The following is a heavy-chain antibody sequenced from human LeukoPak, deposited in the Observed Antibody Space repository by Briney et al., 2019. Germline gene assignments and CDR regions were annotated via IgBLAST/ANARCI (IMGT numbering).Heavy chain of an antibody. CDR2: ISYDGSNK. CDR3: VKKEHLWFGELDAFDI. V-gene: IGHV3-30*18. Sequence: PGGSLRLSCAASGFTFRSYGMLWVRQAPGKGLDWVAVISYDGSNKYYVDSVKGRFTISRDNSKDMLYLQTHSLRAEDTAVYYCVKKEHLWFGELDAFDIWGQGTMVTVSS. J-gene: IGHJ3*02. D-gene: IGHD3-10*01. CDR1: GFTFRSYG.